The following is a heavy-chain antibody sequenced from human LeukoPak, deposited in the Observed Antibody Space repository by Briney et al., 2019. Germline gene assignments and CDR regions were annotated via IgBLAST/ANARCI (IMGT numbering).Heavy chain of an antibody. D-gene: IGHD1-26*01. CDR2: IKQDGSEK. CDR1: GFTFSSYA. CDR3: TMIEWERWRG. Sequence: PGGSLRLSCAASGFTFSSYAMHWVRQAPGKGLEWVANIKQDGSEKCYVDSVEGRFTVSRDNTKNSLYLQMNSLRAEDTAVYYCTMIEWERWRGWGQGTLVTVSS. J-gene: IGHJ4*02. V-gene: IGHV3-7*01.